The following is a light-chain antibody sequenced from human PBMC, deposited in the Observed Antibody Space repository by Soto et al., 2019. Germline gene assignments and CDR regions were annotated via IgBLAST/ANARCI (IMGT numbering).Light chain of an antibody. CDR3: SSYTSGSTWV. Sequence: QSALTQPASVSGSPGQSITISCTGTSSDFGGYNYVSWYQQHPDKAPKLMIYEVSNRPSGVSNRFSGSKSGNTASLTISGLHAEDEADYYCSSYTSGSTWVFGGGSKLPVL. J-gene: IGLJ3*02. CDR2: EVS. CDR1: SSDFGGYNY. V-gene: IGLV2-14*01.